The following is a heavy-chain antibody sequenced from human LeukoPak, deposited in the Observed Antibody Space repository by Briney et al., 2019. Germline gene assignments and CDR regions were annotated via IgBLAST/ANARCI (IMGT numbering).Heavy chain of an antibody. CDR3: ARDGMVGYCSGGSCYSTKTTYYYYGMDV. J-gene: IGHJ6*02. D-gene: IGHD2-15*01. Sequence: GGSLRLSCAASGFTFSSYSMNWVRQAPGKGLEWVSSISSSSSYIYYADSVKDRFTISRDNAKNSLYLQMNSLRAEDTAVYYCARDGMVGYCSGGSCYSTKTTYYYYGMDVWGQGTTVTVSS. V-gene: IGHV3-21*01. CDR2: ISSSSSYI. CDR1: GFTFSSYS.